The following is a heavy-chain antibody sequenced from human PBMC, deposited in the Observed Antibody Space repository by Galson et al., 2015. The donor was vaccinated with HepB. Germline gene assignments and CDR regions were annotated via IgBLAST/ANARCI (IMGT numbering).Heavy chain of an antibody. J-gene: IGHJ4*02. CDR1: GFIFSKYA. Sequence: SLRLSCAASGFIFSKYAMHWVRQAPGKGLEWVSIISGGAGDTYSNYAASVKGRFAISRDNSKNILYLEMNSLRDEDTAVYYCGKCTSRSGCFGLHLEYWGQGTLVTVSS. CDR3: GKCTSRSGCFGLHLEY. D-gene: IGHD6-19*01. CDR2: ISGGAGDT. V-gene: IGHV3-23*01.